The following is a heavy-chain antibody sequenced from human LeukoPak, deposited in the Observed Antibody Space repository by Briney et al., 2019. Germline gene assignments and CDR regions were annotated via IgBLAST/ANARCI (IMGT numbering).Heavy chain of an antibody. CDR2: INWNGDNT. J-gene: IGHJ4*02. V-gene: IGHV3-20*04. CDR3: ARGFDGNFDY. D-gene: IGHD3-9*01. Sequence: GGSLRLSCAASGFTFDDYGMSWVRQAPGKGLEWVSGINWNGDNTDYADSVKGRFTISRDNAKNSLYPQMNSLRAEDTALYYCARGFDGNFDYWGQGTLVTVSP. CDR1: GFTFDDYG.